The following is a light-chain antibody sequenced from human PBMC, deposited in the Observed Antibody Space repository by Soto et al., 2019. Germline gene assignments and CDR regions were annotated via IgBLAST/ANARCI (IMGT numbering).Light chain of an antibody. CDR2: EVS. CDR1: ISDFVLYNY. CDR3: SSYTTAFFYV. Sequence: QSVLTQPASVSGSPGQSITISCSGTISDFVLYNYVSWYQQHPGKAPKLMIYEVSNRPSGVSNRFSGSKSDYTASLTISGLQAEDEAGYYCSSYTTAFFYVFGTGTKVTV. V-gene: IGLV2-14*01. J-gene: IGLJ1*01.